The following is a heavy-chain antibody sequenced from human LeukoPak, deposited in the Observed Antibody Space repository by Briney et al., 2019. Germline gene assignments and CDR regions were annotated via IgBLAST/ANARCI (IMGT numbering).Heavy chain of an antibody. CDR2: IYYSGSF. D-gene: IGHD5-24*01. CDR3: ARYNRGPDYFDY. CDR1: GYSVSSSKW. V-gene: IGHV4-28*05. Sequence: SETLSLTCAVYGYSVSSSKWWGWIRQPPGKGLEWIGYIYYSGSFYSNPSLKSRVTMSVDTSKNLFSLNLRSVTALDTAMYFCARYNRGPDYFDYWGQGTLVSVSS. J-gene: IGHJ4*02.